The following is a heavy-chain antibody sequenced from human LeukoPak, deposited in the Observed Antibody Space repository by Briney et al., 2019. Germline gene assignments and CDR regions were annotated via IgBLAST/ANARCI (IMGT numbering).Heavy chain of an antibody. V-gene: IGHV1-2*02. CDR3: ARVPVPIYDILTGYQSYYYYYYMDV. J-gene: IGHJ6*03. Sequence: GASVKVSCKASGYTFTGYYMHWVRQAPGQGLEWMGWINPNSGGTNYAQKFQGRVTMTRDTSISTAYMELSRLRSDDTAVYYCARVPVPIYDILTGYQSYYYYYYMDVWGKGTTVTVSS. CDR2: INPNSGGT. D-gene: IGHD3-9*01. CDR1: GYTFTGYY.